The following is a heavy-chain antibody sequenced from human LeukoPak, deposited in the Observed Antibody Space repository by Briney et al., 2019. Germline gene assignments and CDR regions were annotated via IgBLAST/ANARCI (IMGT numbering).Heavy chain of an antibody. CDR3: ARMGGYSGYATH. D-gene: IGHD5-12*01. V-gene: IGHV4-59*08. CDR2: IHYSGTT. J-gene: IGHJ4*02. Sequence: SETLSLTCTVSGGSISTYYWNWIRQPPGKGLEWIGYIHYSGTTNYNPSLKNRVTISLDTSKNQFSLNLGSVTAADTAVYFCARMGGYSGYATHWGQGTLVTVSS. CDR1: GGSISTYY.